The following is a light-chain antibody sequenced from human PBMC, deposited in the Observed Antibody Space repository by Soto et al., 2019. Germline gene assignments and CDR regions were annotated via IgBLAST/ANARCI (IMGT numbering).Light chain of an antibody. CDR1: SSNIGSNT. CDR3: AAWDDGRGGVV. V-gene: IGLV1-44*01. CDR2: SDN. J-gene: IGLJ2*01. Sequence: QSVLTQPPSASGTPGQRVTISCSGSSSNIGSNTVTWYQQLPGTAPKLLIYSDNQRPSGVPDRFSGSKSGTSASLAISGLQSGDGGYYYCAAWDDGRGGVVFGGGTKLTVL.